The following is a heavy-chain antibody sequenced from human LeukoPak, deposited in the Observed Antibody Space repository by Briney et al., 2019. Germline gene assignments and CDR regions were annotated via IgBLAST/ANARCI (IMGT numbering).Heavy chain of an antibody. V-gene: IGHV1-69*13. J-gene: IGHJ3*02. CDR2: IIPIFGTA. Sequence: ASVKVSCKASGGTFSSYAISWVRQALGQGLEWMGGIIPIFGTANYAQKFQGRVTITADESTSTAYMELSSLRSEDTAVYYCARKAHDGSGWYRAAFDIWGQGTMVTVSS. D-gene: IGHD6-19*01. CDR3: ARKAHDGSGWYRAAFDI. CDR1: GGTFSSYA.